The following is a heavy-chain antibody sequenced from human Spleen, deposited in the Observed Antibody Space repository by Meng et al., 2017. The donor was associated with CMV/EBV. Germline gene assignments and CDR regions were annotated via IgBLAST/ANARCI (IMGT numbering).Heavy chain of an antibody. V-gene: IGHV3-43*01. CDR3: AKAGRGDFWSGYYSS. Sequence: SGFTFDYYTMHWVRRAPGKGLEWVSLISWDAATTHYADSVKGRFTISRDNSKNSLYLQMNSLRTEDTALYYCAKAGRGDFWSGYYSSWGQGTLVTVSS. D-gene: IGHD3-3*01. CDR1: GFTFDYYT. CDR2: ISWDAATT. J-gene: IGHJ5*02.